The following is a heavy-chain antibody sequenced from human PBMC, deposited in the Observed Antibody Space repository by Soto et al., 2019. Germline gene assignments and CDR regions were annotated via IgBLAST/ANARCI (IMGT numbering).Heavy chain of an antibody. J-gene: IGHJ3*02. CDR3: ARAITFGGAILPSDAFDI. D-gene: IGHD3-16*02. Sequence: QVQLVQPGAEVKKPGASVKVSCKASGYTFTSYGISWVPQAPGLGLEWMGWISAYNGNTNYAQKLQGRVTMTTDTYTSTAYMGLSSLRSDDTAVYYCARAITFGGAILPSDAFDIWGQGTMVTVSS. CDR2: ISAYNGNT. V-gene: IGHV1-18*01. CDR1: GYTFTSYG.